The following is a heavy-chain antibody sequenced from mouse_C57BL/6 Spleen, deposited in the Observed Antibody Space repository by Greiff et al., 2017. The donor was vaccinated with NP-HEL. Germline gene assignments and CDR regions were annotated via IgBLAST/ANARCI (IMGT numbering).Heavy chain of an antibody. CDR2: INYDGSST. CDR1: GFTFSDYY. Sequence: EVQLVESEGGLVQPGSSMKLSCTASGFTFSDYYMAWVRQVPEKGLEWVANINYDGSSTYYLDSLKSRFILSRDNAKNILYLQMSSLKSEDTATYYCAREATVEDYAMDYWGQGTSVTVSS. V-gene: IGHV5-16*01. CDR3: AREATVEDYAMDY. D-gene: IGHD1-1*01. J-gene: IGHJ4*01.